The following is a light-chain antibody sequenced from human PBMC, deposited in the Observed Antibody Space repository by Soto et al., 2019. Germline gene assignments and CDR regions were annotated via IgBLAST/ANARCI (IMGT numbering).Light chain of an antibody. CDR3: QQRSSWPRV. CDR1: QSVTTY. V-gene: IGKV3-11*01. Sequence: EIVLTQSPATLSLSPGERATLSCRASQSVTTYLVWYQQKPGQAPRLLIYDASKRAIGIPDRFSGSGSGTDFTLTISSLEPEDFAVYYCQQRSSWPRVFGGGTKLEIK. J-gene: IGKJ4*01. CDR2: DAS.